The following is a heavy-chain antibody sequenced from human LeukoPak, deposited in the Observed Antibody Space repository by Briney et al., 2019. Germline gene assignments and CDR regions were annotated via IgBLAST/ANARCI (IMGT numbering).Heavy chain of an antibody. V-gene: IGHV3-11*01. CDR3: SRDPRHNDY. CDR2: ISSSGSTI. CDR1: GFTFSDYY. Sequence: GGSLRLSCAASGFTFSDYYMSWIRQAPGKGLEWVSYISSSGSTIYYADSVKGRFTISRDNAKNSLYLHMNSLTVEDTAVYYCSRDPRHNDYWGQGTLVTVSS. J-gene: IGHJ4*02.